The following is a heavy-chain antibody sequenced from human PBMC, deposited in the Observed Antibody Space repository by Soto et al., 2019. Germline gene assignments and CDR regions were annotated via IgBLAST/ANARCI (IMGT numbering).Heavy chain of an antibody. Sequence: SETLSLTCFVSGASISSNYWSWIRQPPGKGLEWIGYIYYSGNTNYNPSLKSRVIISIDTSKNHFFLKLSSVTAADTAVYYCARGPYYYYYGLDVWGQGTTATVSS. CDR2: IYYSGNT. J-gene: IGHJ6*02. CDR3: ARGPYYYYYGLDV. V-gene: IGHV4-59*01. CDR1: GASISSNY.